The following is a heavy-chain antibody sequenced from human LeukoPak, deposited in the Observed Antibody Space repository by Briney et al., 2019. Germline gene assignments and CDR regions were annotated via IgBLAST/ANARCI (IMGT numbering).Heavy chain of an antibody. V-gene: IGHV4-4*07. CDR1: GGSISSYC. CDR2: ICTGGST. Sequence: KPSETLSLTCTVSGGSISSYCWSCIRQPAGKGLEWIGRICTGGSTNYNPSLKSRVTMSVDTSKNQFSLKLSSVTAADTAVYYCAEGGQWLRVWGQGTLVTVSS. CDR3: AEGGQWLRV. D-gene: IGHD6-19*01. J-gene: IGHJ4*02.